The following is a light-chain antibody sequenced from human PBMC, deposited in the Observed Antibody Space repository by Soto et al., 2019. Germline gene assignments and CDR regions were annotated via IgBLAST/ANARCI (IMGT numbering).Light chain of an antibody. J-gene: IGKJ1*01. Sequence: EIVMTQSPATLSVSPGERATLSCRASQSVSSNLAWYQQKPVQAPRLLIYGASTRATGIPARFSGSGSGTEFTLTISSLQSEEFAVYYCQQYNNWPPWTFGQGTKVEIK. V-gene: IGKV3-15*01. CDR1: QSVSSN. CDR3: QQYNNWPPWT. CDR2: GAS.